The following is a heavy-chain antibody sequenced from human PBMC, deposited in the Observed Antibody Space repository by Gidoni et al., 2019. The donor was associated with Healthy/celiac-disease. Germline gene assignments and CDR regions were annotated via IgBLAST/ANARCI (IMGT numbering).Heavy chain of an antibody. CDR3: ARARYNWNRALDY. Sequence: QVQLVQSGAEVKKPGASVKVSCTASGSPFTSYDINWVRQATGQGLEWMGWMNPNSGNTGYAQKFQGRVTMTRNTSISTAYMELSSLRSEDTAVYYCARARYNWNRALDYWGQGTLVTVSS. D-gene: IGHD1-20*01. CDR1: GSPFTSYD. V-gene: IGHV1-8*01. J-gene: IGHJ4*02. CDR2: MNPNSGNT.